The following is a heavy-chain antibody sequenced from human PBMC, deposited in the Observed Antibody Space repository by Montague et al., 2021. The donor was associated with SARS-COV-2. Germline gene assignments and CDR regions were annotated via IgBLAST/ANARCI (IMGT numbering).Heavy chain of an antibody. CDR2: IYHSGSP. Sequence: SETLSLTCTVSGDSISRSNWWTWVRQPPGKGLEWIGEIYHSGSPNYNPSLKSRVTISVDRSKSQFSLNLRPVTAADTAVYYCARKTIYLDYWGQGTLVTVSS. CDR3: ARKTIYLDY. V-gene: IGHV4-4*02. CDR1: GDSISRSNW. D-gene: IGHD1/OR15-1a*01. J-gene: IGHJ4*02.